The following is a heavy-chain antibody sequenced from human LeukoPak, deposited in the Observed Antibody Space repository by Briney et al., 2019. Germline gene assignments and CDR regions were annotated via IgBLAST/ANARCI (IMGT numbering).Heavy chain of an antibody. D-gene: IGHD3-16*02. Sequence: SESLSLTCTVSGGSVSSGSYYWSWIRQPPGKGLEWIGYIYYSGSTNYHPSLKSRVTISVDTSKNQFSLKLSSVTAADTAVYYCARSIMITFGGVIEGFDYWGQGTLVTVSS. CDR3: ARSIMITFGGVIEGFDY. CDR1: GGSVSSGSYY. V-gene: IGHV4-61*01. J-gene: IGHJ4*02. CDR2: IYYSGST.